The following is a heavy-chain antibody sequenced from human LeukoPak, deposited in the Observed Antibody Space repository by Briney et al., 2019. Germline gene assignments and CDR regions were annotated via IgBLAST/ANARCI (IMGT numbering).Heavy chain of an antibody. CDR1: GFTFSSYA. CDR2: ISGSGGST. V-gene: IGHV3-23*01. Sequence: QPGGSLRPSCAASGFTFSSYAMSWVRQAPGKGLGWVSAISGSGGSTYYADSVKGRFTISRDNSKNTLYLQMNSLRAEDTAVYYCAKADYYYYYDMDVWGQGTTVTVSS. J-gene: IGHJ6*02. CDR3: AKADYYYYYDMDV.